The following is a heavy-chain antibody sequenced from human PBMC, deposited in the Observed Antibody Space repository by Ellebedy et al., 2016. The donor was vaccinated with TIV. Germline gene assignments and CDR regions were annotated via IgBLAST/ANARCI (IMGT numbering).Heavy chain of an antibody. V-gene: IGHV4-34*01. CDR2: INHSGST. J-gene: IGHJ4*02. D-gene: IGHD3-10*01. Sequence: SETLSLTXAVYGGSFSGYYWSWIRQPPGKGLEWIGEINHSGSTNYNPSLKSRVTISVDTSKNQFSLKLSSVTAADTAVYYCARGRWSGGYYFDYWGQGTLVTVSS. CDR3: ARGRWSGGYYFDY. CDR1: GGSFSGYY.